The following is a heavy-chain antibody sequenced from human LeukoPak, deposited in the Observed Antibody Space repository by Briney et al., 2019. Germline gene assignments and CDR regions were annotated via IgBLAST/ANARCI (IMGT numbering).Heavy chain of an antibody. CDR2: ISYHGSDV. CDR1: GFTFSNYG. J-gene: IGHJ4*02. CDR3: ARDYNFDY. Sequence: PGGSLRLSCAVSGFTFSNYGLHWVRQAPGKGLEWVAFISYHGSDVYYADSVEGRFAISRDNSKNSLYLQMNSLRAEDTAVYYCARDYNFDYWGQGTLVTVSS. V-gene: IGHV3-30*03.